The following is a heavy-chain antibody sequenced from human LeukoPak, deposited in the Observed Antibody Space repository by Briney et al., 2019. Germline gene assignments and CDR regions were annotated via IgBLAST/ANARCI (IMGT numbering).Heavy chain of an antibody. CDR3: ARAGYSSSWYAQFPFSFDY. Sequence: SETLSLTCTVSGGSISISTYYWGWVRQPPGKGLEWIGSIYSSGTTYYNPSLKSQFTISLDTSKNQFSLKLSSVTAADTAVYYCARAGYSSSWYAQFPFSFDYWGQGTLITVSS. D-gene: IGHD6-13*01. J-gene: IGHJ4*02. V-gene: IGHV4-39*07. CDR1: GGSISISTYY. CDR2: IYSSGTT.